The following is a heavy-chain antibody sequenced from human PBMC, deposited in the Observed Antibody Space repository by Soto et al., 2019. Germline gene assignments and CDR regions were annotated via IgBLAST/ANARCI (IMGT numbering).Heavy chain of an antibody. Sequence: GWSLILSCAASGFTFSSYWMSWVRQAPGKGLEWVANIKQDGSEKYYVDSVKGRFTISRDNAKNSLYLQMNSLRAEDTAVYYSERDKPEIMYYDFWSGYFEVFDYWGQGT. J-gene: IGHJ4*02. D-gene: IGHD3-3*01. CDR2: IKQDGSEK. V-gene: IGHV3-7*01. CDR3: ERDKPEIMYYDFWSGYFEVFDY. CDR1: GFTFSSYW.